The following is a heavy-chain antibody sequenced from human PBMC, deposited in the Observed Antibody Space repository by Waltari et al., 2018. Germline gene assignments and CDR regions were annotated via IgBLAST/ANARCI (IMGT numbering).Heavy chain of an antibody. CDR2: FDPEDGET. CDR1: GYTLTELS. Sequence: QVQLVQSGAEVKKPGASVKVSCKVSGYTLTELSMHWVRQAPGKGLEWMGGFDPEDGETIYAQKFQGRVTMTEDTSTDTAYMELSSLRSEDTAVYYCAIRYDFWSGRPDAFDIWGQGTMVTVSS. J-gene: IGHJ3*02. CDR3: AIRYDFWSGRPDAFDI. D-gene: IGHD3-3*01. V-gene: IGHV1-24*01.